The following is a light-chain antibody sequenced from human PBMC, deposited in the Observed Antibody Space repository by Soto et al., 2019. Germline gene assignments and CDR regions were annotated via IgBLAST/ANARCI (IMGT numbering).Light chain of an antibody. Sequence: EIQMTQSPSNLSASVGDTVSITCRASQTISVYLAWYQQKPGKPPKLLIHRTSTLESGVPSRFSGSGSGTDFTLTISGLQPDDFATYFCQQYSGYLLTFGGGTKVTI. V-gene: IGKV1-5*03. J-gene: IGKJ4*01. CDR2: RTS. CDR3: QQYSGYLLT. CDR1: QTISVY.